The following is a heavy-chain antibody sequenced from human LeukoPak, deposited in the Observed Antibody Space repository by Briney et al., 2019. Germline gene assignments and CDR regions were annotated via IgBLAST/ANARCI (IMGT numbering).Heavy chain of an antibody. CDR3: ARDATLGELSLGY. Sequence: GASVKVSCKASGGTFSSYAISWVRQAPGQGLEWMGGIIPIFGTANYAQKFQGRVTMTRDTSTSTVYMELGSLRSEDTAVYYCARDATLGELSLGYWGQGTLVTVSS. J-gene: IGHJ4*02. D-gene: IGHD3-16*02. CDR1: GGTFSSYA. CDR2: IIPIFGTA. V-gene: IGHV1-69*05.